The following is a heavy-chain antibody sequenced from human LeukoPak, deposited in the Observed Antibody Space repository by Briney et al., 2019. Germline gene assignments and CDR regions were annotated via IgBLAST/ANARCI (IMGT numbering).Heavy chain of an antibody. D-gene: IGHD1-26*01. J-gene: IGHJ4*02. CDR1: GFTVSSNY. CDR3: ARGFTGAVVSFDY. Sequence: GGSLRLSCAASGFTVSSNYMSWVRQAPGKGLEWVSVIYSGGSTYYADSVKGRFTISRDNSKNTLYLQMNSLRAEDTAVYYCARGFTGAVVSFDYWGQRTLVTVSS. CDR2: IYSGGST. V-gene: IGHV3-66*01.